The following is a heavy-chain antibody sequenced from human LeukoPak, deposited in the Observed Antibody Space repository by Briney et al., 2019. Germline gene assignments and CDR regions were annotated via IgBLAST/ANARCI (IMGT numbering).Heavy chain of an antibody. V-gene: IGHV4-39*07. J-gene: IGHJ5*02. D-gene: IGHD3-3*01. CDR2: IYYSGST. CDR1: GGSISSPHYY. Sequence: PSETLSLTCTVSGGSISSPHYYWDWIRQPPGKGLEWIGNIYYSGSTYYNPSLKSRVTISVDTSKNQFSLKLSSVTAADTAVYYCARARIWSGYYNWFDPWGQGTLVTVSS. CDR3: ARARIWSGYYNWFDP.